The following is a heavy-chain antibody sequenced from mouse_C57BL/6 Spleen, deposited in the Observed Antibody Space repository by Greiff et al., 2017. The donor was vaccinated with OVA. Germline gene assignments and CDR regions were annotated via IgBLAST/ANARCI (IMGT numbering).Heavy chain of an antibody. D-gene: IGHD1-1*01. CDR3: ARKKGYGSSPLSFDV. CDR1: GFSLTSYG. Sequence: QVQLKESGPGLVQPSQRLSITCTVSGFSLTSYGVHWVRQSPGKGLEWLGVIWSGGSTDYNAAFISRLSISKDNSKSQVFFKRNSLQADDTAIYYCARKKGYGSSPLSFDVWGTGTTVTVSS. J-gene: IGHJ1*03. CDR2: IWSGGST. V-gene: IGHV2-2*01.